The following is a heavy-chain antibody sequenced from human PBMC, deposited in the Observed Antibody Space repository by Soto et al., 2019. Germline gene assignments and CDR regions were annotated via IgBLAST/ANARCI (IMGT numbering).Heavy chain of an antibody. V-gene: IGHV1-69*13. CDR1: GGTFSSYA. Sequence: GASVKVSCKASGGTFSSYAISWVRQAPGQGLEWMGGIIPIFGTANYAQKFQGRVTITADESTSTAYMELSSLRSEDTAVYYCARPIAAAGPNTYYYYGMDVWGQGTTVTVSS. CDR2: IIPIFGTA. D-gene: IGHD6-13*01. CDR3: ARPIAAAGPNTYYYYGMDV. J-gene: IGHJ6*02.